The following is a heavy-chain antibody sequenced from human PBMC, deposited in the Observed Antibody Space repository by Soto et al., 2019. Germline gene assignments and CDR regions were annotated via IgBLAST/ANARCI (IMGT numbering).Heavy chain of an antibody. CDR1: GGTFSSYA. D-gene: IGHD3-3*01. CDR3: ARSPYYDFWSGYYYYYGMDV. CDR2: IIPIFGTA. Sequence: QVQLVQSGAEVKKPGSSVKVSCKASGGTFSSYAISWVRQAPGQGLEWMGGIIPIFGTANYAQKFQGRVTITADESTSTAYMALSSLRSEDTAVYYCARSPYYDFWSGYYYYYGMDVWGQGTTVTVSS. V-gene: IGHV1-69*12. J-gene: IGHJ6*02.